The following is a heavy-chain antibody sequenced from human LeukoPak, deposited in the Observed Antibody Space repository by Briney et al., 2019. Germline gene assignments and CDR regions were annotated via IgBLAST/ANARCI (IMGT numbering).Heavy chain of an antibody. D-gene: IGHD6-13*01. CDR3: AKARAPGIAAAGTGVY. J-gene: IGHJ4*02. CDR1: GFTFSSYS. Sequence: GGSLRLSCAASGFTFSSYSMNWVRQAPGKGLEWVSSISSSSSYIYYADSVKCRFTISRDNSKNTLYLQMNSLRAEDTAVYYCAKARAPGIAAAGTGVYWGQGTLVTVSS. CDR2: ISSSSSYI. V-gene: IGHV3-21*04.